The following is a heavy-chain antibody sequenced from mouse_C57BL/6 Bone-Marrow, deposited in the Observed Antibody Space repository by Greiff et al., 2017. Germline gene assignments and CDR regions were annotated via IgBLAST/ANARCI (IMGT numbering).Heavy chain of an antibody. V-gene: IGHV14-1*01. CDR3: TTRITTVAYWYFDV. D-gene: IGHD1-1*01. CDR1: GFNIKDYY. Sequence: EVQLQQSGAELVRPGASVKLSCTASGFNIKDYYMHWVKQRPEQGLEWIGRIDPEDGDTEYAPKFQGKATMTADTSSNTAYLQLSSLTSEDTAVYYCTTRITTVAYWYFDVWGTGTTVTVSS. CDR2: IDPEDGDT. J-gene: IGHJ1*03.